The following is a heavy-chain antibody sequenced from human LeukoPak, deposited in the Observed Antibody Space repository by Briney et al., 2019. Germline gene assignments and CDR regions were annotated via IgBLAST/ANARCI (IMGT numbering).Heavy chain of an antibody. CDR2: IFYAGST. CDR1: GYSISSNHW. J-gene: IGHJ4*02. Sequence: SETPSLTCAVSGYSISSNHWWGWIRPPPGKGLEWIGYIFYAGSTYYNPSLKSRVTVSVDTSKNQFSLRLSSVTAVDTAVYYCARIGPILGAAWVDYWGQGTLVSVSS. D-gene: IGHD3-3*02. V-gene: IGHV4-28*01. CDR3: ARIGPILGAAWVDY.